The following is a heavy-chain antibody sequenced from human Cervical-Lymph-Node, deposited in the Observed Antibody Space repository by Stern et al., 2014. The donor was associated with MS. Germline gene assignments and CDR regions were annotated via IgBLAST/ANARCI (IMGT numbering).Heavy chain of an antibody. D-gene: IGHD3-16*01. CDR2: LYWNDDK. V-gene: IGHV2-5*01. CDR3: GGGGGEGGGGGGGGGDQ. CDR1: GFSLSTSGVG. Sequence: QITLKESGPTLVKPPQTLTLTCTFSGFSLSTSGVGVGWIRQPPGKALEWLALLYWNDDKRYNPSLKSRLSITRGASENQVVLIMTNMDPVDTATYYWGGGGGEGGGGGGGGGDQWGQGTLVTVAS. J-gene: IGHJ4*02.